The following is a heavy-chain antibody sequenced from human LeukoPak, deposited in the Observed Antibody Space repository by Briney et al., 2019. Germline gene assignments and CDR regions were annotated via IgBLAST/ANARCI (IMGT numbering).Heavy chain of an antibody. CDR2: ISGSGGST. CDR1: GFTFSSYA. Sequence: GGSLRLSCAASGFTFSSYAMSWVRRAPGQGLEWVSAISGSGGSTYYADSVKGRFTISRDNSKNTLYLQMNSLRAEDTAVYCCAKGIVGADYEDAFDIWGQGTMVTVSS. J-gene: IGHJ3*02. V-gene: IGHV3-23*01. CDR3: AKGIVGADYEDAFDI. D-gene: IGHD1-26*01.